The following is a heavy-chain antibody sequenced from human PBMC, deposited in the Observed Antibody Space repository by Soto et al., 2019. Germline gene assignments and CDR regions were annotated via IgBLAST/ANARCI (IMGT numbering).Heavy chain of an antibody. CDR3: VHSLDVPGLAFHH. D-gene: IGHD3-10*02. V-gene: IGHV2-5*01. J-gene: IGHJ5*02. CDR1: GFSLSAIGAS. CDR2: IYWNDDK. Sequence: VSGPTLMNPKQTLRLTCAFSGFSLSAIGASVGWIRQPPGKALEWLAHIYWNDDKRYSPSLRSRLTISKDTSKNQVVLTFTNMDPADTGTYYCVHSLDVPGLAFHHWGQATLAPVSS.